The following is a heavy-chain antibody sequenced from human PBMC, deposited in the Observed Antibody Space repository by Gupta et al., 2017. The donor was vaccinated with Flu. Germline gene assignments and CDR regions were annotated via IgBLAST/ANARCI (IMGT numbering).Heavy chain of an antibody. CDR2: IYSGGST. J-gene: IGHJ4*02. CDR3: ARSGGSYGDYVPFDY. V-gene: IGHV3-66*02. Sequence: EVQLVESGGGLVQPGGSLRLSCAASGFTVSSNYMSWVRQAPGKGLEWVSVIYSGGSTYYADSVKGRFTISRDNSKNTLYLQMNSLRAEDTAVYYCARSGGSYGDYVPFDYWGQGTLVTVSS. D-gene: IGHD4-17*01. CDR1: GFTVSSNY.